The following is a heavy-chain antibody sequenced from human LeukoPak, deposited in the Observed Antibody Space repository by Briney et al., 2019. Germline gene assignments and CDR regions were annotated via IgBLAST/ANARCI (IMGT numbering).Heavy chain of an antibody. V-gene: IGHV3-48*03. Sequence: GGSLRLSCAAAGFTFRSYEMNWGRQAPGKGLEWVSYISSSGSTTYYADSVKGRFTISRDNSKNTLYLQMNSLRAEDTAVYYCAKGDYYDLDYWGQGTLVTVSS. CDR3: AKGDYYDLDY. CDR2: ISSSGSTT. J-gene: IGHJ4*02. CDR1: GFTFRSYE. D-gene: IGHD3-22*01.